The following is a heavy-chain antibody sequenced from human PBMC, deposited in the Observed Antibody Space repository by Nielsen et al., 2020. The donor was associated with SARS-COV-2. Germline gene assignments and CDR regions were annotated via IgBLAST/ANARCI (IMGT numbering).Heavy chain of an antibody. CDR3: ARARGAYGDYYYYYYTDV. J-gene: IGHJ6*03. V-gene: IGHV6-1*01. CDR1: VDSVSSSSAA. CDR2: TYYRSKWYN. D-gene: IGHD4-17*01. Sequence: SQTLSLTRAISVDSVSSSSAACNWIRQSPSRGLEWLGRTYYRSKWYNDYAVSVKSRITINPDTSKNQFSLHLNSVTPEDTAVYYCARARGAYGDYYYYYYTDVWGKGTTVTVSS.